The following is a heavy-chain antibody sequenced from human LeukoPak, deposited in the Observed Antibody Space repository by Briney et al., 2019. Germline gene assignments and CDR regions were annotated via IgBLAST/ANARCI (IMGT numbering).Heavy chain of an antibody. V-gene: IGHV4-59*01. J-gene: IGHJ4*02. Sequence: SETLSLTCTVSGGSISRYYWSWIRQPPGKGLEWIGYIYYSGSTNYNPSLKSRVTISVDTSKNQFSLKLSSVTAADTAVYYCARTYCSSTSCYEDYWGQGTLVTVSS. CDR1: GGSISRYY. CDR2: IYYSGST. D-gene: IGHD2-2*01. CDR3: ARTYCSSTSCYEDY.